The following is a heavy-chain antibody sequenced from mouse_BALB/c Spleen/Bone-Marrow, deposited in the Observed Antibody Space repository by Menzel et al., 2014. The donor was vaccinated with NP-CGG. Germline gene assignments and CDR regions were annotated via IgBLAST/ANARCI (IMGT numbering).Heavy chain of an antibody. CDR1: GFTFSSYT. CDR3: ARGGYYFDY. J-gene: IGHJ2*01. V-gene: IGHV5-12-2*01. CDR2: ISNGGGST. Sequence: DVQLVESGGGLVQPGGSPKLSCAASGFTFSSYTMSWVRQTPEKRLEWVAYISNGGGSTYYPDTVKGRFTISRDNAKNTLYLQMSSLKSEDTAMYYCARGGYYFDYWGQGTTLTVSS.